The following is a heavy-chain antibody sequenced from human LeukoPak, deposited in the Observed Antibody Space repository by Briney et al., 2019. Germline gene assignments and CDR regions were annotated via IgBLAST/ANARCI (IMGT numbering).Heavy chain of an antibody. CDR1: GGSISSYY. CDR2: ISYSVTT. J-gene: IGHJ4*02. Sequence: SETLSLTCTVSGGSISSYYWNWIRQPPGQGLEWIGYISYSVTTNYNPSLKSRVTISVDTSKKQFSLKLTSATAADTAVYYCARGDDYKSTLFDYWGQGTLVTVSP. V-gene: IGHV4-59*01. CDR3: ARGDDYKSTLFDY. D-gene: IGHD5-12*01.